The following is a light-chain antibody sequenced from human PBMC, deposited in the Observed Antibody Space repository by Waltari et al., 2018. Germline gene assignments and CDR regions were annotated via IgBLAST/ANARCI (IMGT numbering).Light chain of an antibody. Sequence: QSALTQPRSVSGSPGQSVTISCTGASSDVGAYKYVSWYQQYPGKAPKLMIYDVSKRPSGLPNRLSGSKSGNTASLTISGLQAEDEADYYCCSYAGTYPVVFGGGTKLTVL. CDR3: CSYAGTYPVV. CDR1: SSDVGAYKY. V-gene: IGLV2-11*01. J-gene: IGLJ3*02. CDR2: DVS.